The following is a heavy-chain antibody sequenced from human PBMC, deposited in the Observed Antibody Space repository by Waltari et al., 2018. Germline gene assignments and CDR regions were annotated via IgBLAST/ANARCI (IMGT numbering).Heavy chain of an antibody. V-gene: IGHV4-59*01. CDR3: ARGSTYYYGSGSPYYYYMDV. Sequence: QVQLQESGPGLVKPSETLSLTCTVSGGPISSNYWSWIRQPPGKGLEWIGYIYYSGSTNYNPSLKSRVTISVDTSKNQFSLKLSSVTAADTAVYYCARGSTYYYGSGSPYYYYMDVWGKGTTVTVSS. CDR2: IYYSGST. D-gene: IGHD3-10*01. CDR1: GGPISSNY. J-gene: IGHJ6*03.